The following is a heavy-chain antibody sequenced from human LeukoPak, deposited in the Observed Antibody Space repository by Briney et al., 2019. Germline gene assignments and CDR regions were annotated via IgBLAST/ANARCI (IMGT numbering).Heavy chain of an antibody. CDR1: GGTFSSYA. Sequence: ASVKVSCKASGGTFSSYAISWVRQAPGQGLEWMGGIIPIFGTANYAQKFQGRVTITADESTSTAYMELSSLRSEDTAVYYCARARDIVVVPAAPKTYYYYMDVWGKGTTVTVSS. CDR3: ARARDIVVVPAAPKTYYYYMDV. CDR2: IIPIFGTA. V-gene: IGHV1-69*01. J-gene: IGHJ6*03. D-gene: IGHD2-2*01.